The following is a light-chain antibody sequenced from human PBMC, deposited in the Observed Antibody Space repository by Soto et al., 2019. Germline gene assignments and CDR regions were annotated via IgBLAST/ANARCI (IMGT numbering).Light chain of an antibody. V-gene: IGLV2-11*01. Sequence: TQPRSVSGSPGQSVTISCTGTSSDVGGYNYVSWYQQYPGKGPKLIIYDVTKRPSGVPDRFSGSKSGSTASLTISGLQAEDEADYYCCSYAGSYVFGTGTKVTVL. J-gene: IGLJ1*01. CDR3: CSYAGSYV. CDR1: SSDVGGYNY. CDR2: DVT.